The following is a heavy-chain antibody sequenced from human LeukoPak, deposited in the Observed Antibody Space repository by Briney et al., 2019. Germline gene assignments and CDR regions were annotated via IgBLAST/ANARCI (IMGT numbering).Heavy chain of an antibody. CDR1: GFTFGTYA. D-gene: IGHD2-15*01. Sequence: PGGSLRLSCVASGFTFGTYAMSWVRQAPGKGLEWVSAIGSTTGRTFYADSVRGRLTISRDNSKSTLHLQMNSLRAEDTAVYYCAREVAGGLDYWGQGTLVAVSS. CDR2: IGSTTGRT. J-gene: IGHJ4*02. V-gene: IGHV3-23*01. CDR3: AREVAGGLDY.